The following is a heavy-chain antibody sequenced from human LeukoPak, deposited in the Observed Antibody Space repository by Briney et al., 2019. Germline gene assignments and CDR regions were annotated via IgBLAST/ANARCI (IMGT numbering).Heavy chain of an antibody. CDR2: ISAYNGNT. CDR3: ARDSGSYVAGDRAFDP. CDR1: GYTFTSYG. Sequence: ASVKVSCKASGYTFTSYGIRWVRQAPGQGLEWMGWISAYNGNTNYAQKLQGRVTMTTDTSTSTAYMELRSLRSDDTAVYYCARDSGSYVAGDRAFDPWGQGTLVTVSS. J-gene: IGHJ5*02. D-gene: IGHD1-26*01. V-gene: IGHV1-18*01.